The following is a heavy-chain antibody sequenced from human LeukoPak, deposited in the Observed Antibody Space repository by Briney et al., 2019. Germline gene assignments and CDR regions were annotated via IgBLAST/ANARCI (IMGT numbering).Heavy chain of an antibody. CDR3: ASGLGVVSFRY. CDR1: GFTVSNNY. D-gene: IGHD3-3*01. Sequence: GGSLRLYCAASGFTVSNNYMSWVRQAPGKGLEWVSFIYSGGSTYYADSVKGRFTISRDNSKNTLFLQMNSLRAEDTAVYYCASGLGVVSFRYWGQGTLVTVSS. V-gene: IGHV3-66*01. J-gene: IGHJ4*02. CDR2: IYSGGST.